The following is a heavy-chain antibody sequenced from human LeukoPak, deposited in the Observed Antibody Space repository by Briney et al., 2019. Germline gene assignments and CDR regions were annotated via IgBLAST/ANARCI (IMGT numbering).Heavy chain of an antibody. CDR2: IYPGDSNA. J-gene: IGHJ5*02. Sequence: GESLKISWKGSGYSFTNYWIGWVRQMPGKGLEWMGIIYPGDSNARYSPSFQGQVTISADKSISTAYLQWSSLKASDTAMYYCARHVTTTDVSWFDPWGQGTLVTVSS. CDR1: GYSFTNYW. CDR3: ARHVTTTDVSWFDP. D-gene: IGHD4-11*01. V-gene: IGHV5-51*01.